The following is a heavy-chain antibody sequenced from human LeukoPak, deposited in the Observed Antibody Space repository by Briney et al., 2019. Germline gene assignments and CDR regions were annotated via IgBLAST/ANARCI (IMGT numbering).Heavy chain of an antibody. CDR2: ISGSGGST. CDR3: AKDAAGSSHDSSGYSD. V-gene: IGHV3-23*01. CDR1: GFTFSSYA. J-gene: IGHJ4*02. Sequence: GGSLRLSCAASGFTFSSYAMSWVRQAPGKGLEWVSAISGSGGSTYYADSVKGRFTISRDNSKNTLYLQMNSLRAEDTAVYYCAKDAAGSSHDSSGYSDWGQGTLVTVSS. D-gene: IGHD3-22*01.